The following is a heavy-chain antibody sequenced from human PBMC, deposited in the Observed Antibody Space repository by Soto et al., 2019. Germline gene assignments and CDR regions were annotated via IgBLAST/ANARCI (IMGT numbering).Heavy chain of an antibody. J-gene: IGHJ4*02. CDR1: VDSVSTNSAA. V-gene: IGHV6-1*01. D-gene: IGHD1-20*01. Sequence: SQTLSLTCAISVDSVSTNSAAWNWIRQSPSRGLEWLGRTYYRSMWLSDYAVSVKSRITIKPDTSKNQFSLQLNSVTPEDTAVYYCARGDNWNDFDFDYWGQGTLVTVSS. CDR2: TYYRSMWLS. CDR3: ARGDNWNDFDFDY.